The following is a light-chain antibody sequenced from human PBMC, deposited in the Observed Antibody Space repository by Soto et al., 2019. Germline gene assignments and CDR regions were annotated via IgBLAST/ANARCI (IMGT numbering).Light chain of an antibody. Sequence: EIVLTQSPATLSLSPGERATLSCRASQSVSSYLDWYQQTPGQAPRLLIYDASNRATGIPARFSGSGSGTDFTLTISSLEPEDFAVYDCQQRSNWHPYTFGQGTKLESK. CDR1: QSVSSY. V-gene: IGKV3-11*01. CDR2: DAS. CDR3: QQRSNWHPYT. J-gene: IGKJ2*01.